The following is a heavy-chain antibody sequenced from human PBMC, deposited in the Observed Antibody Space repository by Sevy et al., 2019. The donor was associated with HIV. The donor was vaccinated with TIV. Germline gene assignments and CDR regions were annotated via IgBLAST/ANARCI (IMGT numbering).Heavy chain of an antibody. Sequence: SETLSLTCTVSGGSISSGDYYWNWIRQPPGKGLEWIGYIYYSGSTYYNPSLKSRVTISVDTSKNQFSLKLSSVTAADTAVYYCAREANIVATILDVWGKGTTVTVSS. D-gene: IGHD5-12*01. CDR2: IYYSGST. V-gene: IGHV4-30-4*01. CDR3: AREANIVATILDV. CDR1: GGSISSGDYY. J-gene: IGHJ6*04.